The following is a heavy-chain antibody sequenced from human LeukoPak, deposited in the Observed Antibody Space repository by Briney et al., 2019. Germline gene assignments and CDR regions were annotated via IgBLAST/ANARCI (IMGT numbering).Heavy chain of an antibody. CDR2: ISSSGSTI. CDR3: ARESRAGYDDVWESYRYTGLDY. D-gene: IGHD3-16*02. Sequence: PGGSLRLSCAASGFAFRTYEMNWVCQAPGKGLEWVSYISSSGSTIYYADSVKGRFTISRDNAKKSLYLQMNSLRAEDTAVYYCARESRAGYDDVWESYRYTGLDYWGQGTLVTVSS. CDR1: GFAFRTYE. J-gene: IGHJ4*02. V-gene: IGHV3-48*03.